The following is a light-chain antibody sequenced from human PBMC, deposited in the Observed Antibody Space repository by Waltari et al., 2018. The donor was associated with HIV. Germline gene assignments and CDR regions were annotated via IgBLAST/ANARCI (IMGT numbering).Light chain of an antibody. CDR2: GAS. CDR1: QSVSSN. J-gene: IGKJ1*01. Sequence: EIVMTQSPATLSVSPGERATLSCRASQSVSSNLAWYQQKPDQAPRLVICGASTRATGIPARFSGSGSGTECTLTISSLQSEDCAVYYCQQYNNWPSWTFGQGTKVEIK. V-gene: IGKV3-15*01. CDR3: QQYNNWPSWT.